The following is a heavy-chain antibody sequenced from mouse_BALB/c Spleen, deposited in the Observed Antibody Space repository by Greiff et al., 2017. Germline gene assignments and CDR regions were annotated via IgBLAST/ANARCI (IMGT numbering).Heavy chain of an antibody. CDR3: ARAYGSDYYAMDY. D-gene: IGHD1-1*01. Sequence: EVQRVESGGDLVKPGGSLKLSCAASGFTFSSYGMSWVRQTPDKRLEWVATISSGGSYTYYPDSVKGRFTISRDNAKNTLYLQMSSLKSEDTAMYYCARAYGSDYYAMDYWGQGTSVTVSS. J-gene: IGHJ4*01. CDR2: ISSGGSYT. V-gene: IGHV5-6*01. CDR1: GFTFSSYG.